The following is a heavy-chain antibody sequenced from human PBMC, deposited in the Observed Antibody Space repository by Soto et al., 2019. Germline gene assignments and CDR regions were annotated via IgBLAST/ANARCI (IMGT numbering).Heavy chain of an antibody. Sequence: ASVKVSCKASGYTFTSYDINWVRQATGQGLEWMGWMNPNSGNTGYAQKFQGRVTMTRNTSISTAYMELSSLRSEDTAVYYWAAGLAGFLGFGGRGDFDYWGQGTLVTVSS. D-gene: IGHD3-10*01. J-gene: IGHJ4*02. CDR1: GYTFTSYD. V-gene: IGHV1-8*01. CDR2: MNPNSGNT. CDR3: AAGLAGFLGFGGRGDFDY.